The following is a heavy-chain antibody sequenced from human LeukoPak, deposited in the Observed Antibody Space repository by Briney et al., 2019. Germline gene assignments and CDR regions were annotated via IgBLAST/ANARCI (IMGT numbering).Heavy chain of an antibody. V-gene: IGHV1-69*06. J-gene: IGHJ4*02. CDR1: GGTFSYA. CDR3: ARAPRDYFDGSGYRTGLDY. CDR2: IIPMFDTA. Sequence: SVTVSCKASGGTFSYAINWVRQAPGQGLEWIGRIIPMFDTANYAQMFQDRVTITADKSTTTAYLELSSLRSEDTAVYYCARAPRDYFDGSGYRTGLDYWGQGTLVTVSS. D-gene: IGHD3-22*01.